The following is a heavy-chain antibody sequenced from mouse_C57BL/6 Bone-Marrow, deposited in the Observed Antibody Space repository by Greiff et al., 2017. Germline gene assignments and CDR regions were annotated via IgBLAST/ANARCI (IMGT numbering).Heavy chain of an antibody. CDR1: GYTFTSYW. V-gene: IGHV1-72*01. D-gene: IGHD1-1*02. Sequence: QVQLQQPGAELVKPGASVKLSCKASGYTFTSYWMHWVKQRPGRGLEWIGRIDPNSGGTKYYEKFKSKATLPVAKPYSSAYMQLSSLTSEASAVYNCARGPLRGGSDADSEVWGTGTTVTVSS. CDR2: IDPNSGGT. J-gene: IGHJ1*03. CDR3: ARGPLRGGSDADSEV.